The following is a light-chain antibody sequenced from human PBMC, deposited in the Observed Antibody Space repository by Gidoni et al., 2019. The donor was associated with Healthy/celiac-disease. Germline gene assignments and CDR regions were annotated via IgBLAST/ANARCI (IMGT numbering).Light chain of an antibody. V-gene: IGKV1-13*02. CDR3: QQFNSYPRATT. CDR1: QGISSA. J-gene: IGKJ5*01. Sequence: AIQLTQSPSSLSASVGDRVTITCRASQGISSALAWYQQKPGKAPKLLIYDASSLESGVPSRFSGSGSGTDFTLTISSLQPEDFATYYCQQFNSYPRATTFXQXTRLEIK. CDR2: DAS.